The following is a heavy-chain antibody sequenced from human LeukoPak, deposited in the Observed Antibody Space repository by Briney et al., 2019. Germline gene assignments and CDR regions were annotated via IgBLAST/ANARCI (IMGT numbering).Heavy chain of an antibody. V-gene: IGHV3-30*02. D-gene: IGHD3-3*01. CDR3: AKSRFLEWFAEY. Sequence: GGSLRLSCAASGFTFSSYGMHWVRQAPGKGLEWVAFIRYDTSNKYYADSVKGRFTISRDNSKSTVYLQMNSLRAEDTAFYYCAKSRFLEWFAEYWGLGTLVIVSS. CDR2: IRYDTSNK. J-gene: IGHJ4*02. CDR1: GFTFSSYG.